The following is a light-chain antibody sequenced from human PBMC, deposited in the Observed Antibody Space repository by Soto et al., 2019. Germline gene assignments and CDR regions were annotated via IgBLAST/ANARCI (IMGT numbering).Light chain of an antibody. J-gene: IGLJ1*01. CDR3: QSYDSSLTTYV. CDR1: SSNIGAGYD. Sequence: QSVLTQPPSASGTPGQRVTISCSGSSSNIGAGYDVHWYQQLPGAAPKLLIYSNAIRPSGVPDRFSASKSGTSASLAITGLRAEDEADYYCQSYDSSLTTYVFXTGTKVTVL. V-gene: IGLV1-40*01. CDR2: SNA.